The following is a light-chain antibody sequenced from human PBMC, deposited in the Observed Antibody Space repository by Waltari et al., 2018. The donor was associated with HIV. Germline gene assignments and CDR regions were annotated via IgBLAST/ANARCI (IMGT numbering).Light chain of an antibody. V-gene: IGLV2-14*01. J-gene: IGLJ3*02. Sequence: QSALTQPASVSGSPGQSITISCTGPNSDFALYNFISWYQQHPGGVPKVIISEVSSRPSGVSSRFSGSKSGNTASLTISWLQTEDEADYYCTSFTSNYTVMFGGGTKVTVL. CDR2: EVS. CDR1: NSDFALYNF. CDR3: TSFTSNYTVM.